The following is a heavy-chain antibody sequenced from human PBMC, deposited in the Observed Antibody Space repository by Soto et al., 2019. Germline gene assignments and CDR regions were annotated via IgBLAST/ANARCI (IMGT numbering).Heavy chain of an antibody. CDR3: ARDRGNCSSTRCDYYYSYYMDV. D-gene: IGHD2-2*01. J-gene: IGHJ6*03. CDR1: GFTFSSYW. Sequence: GGSLRLSCAASGFTFSSYWMSWVRQAPGKGLERVANIKQDGSEKYYVDSEKGRFTISRDNAKNSLYLPMHSLRAEDTAVYYCARDRGNCSSTRCDYYYSYYMDVWGKGTTVTVS. CDR2: IKQDGSEK. V-gene: IGHV3-7*01.